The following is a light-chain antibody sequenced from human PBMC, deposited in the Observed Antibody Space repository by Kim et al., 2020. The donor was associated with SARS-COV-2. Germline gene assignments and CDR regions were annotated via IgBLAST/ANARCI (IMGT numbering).Light chain of an antibody. CDR3: QTWGSGTVV. Sequence: AGSITCTLSSGHSIYAIAWYQQQPDKSPRYLMKVYSDGRHVKGDGIPDRLSGSSSGPQRYLTISSLQSEDEADYYCQTWGSGTVVFGGGTQLTVL. CDR1: SGHSIYA. V-gene: IGLV4-69*01. CDR2: VYSDGRH. J-gene: IGLJ2*01.